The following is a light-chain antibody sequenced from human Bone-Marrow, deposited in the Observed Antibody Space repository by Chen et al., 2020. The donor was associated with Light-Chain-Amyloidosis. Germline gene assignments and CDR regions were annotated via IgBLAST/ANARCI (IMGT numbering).Light chain of an antibody. V-gene: IGKV3-11*01. J-gene: IGKJ2*01. CDR1: QSVSSH. CDR2: EAS. CDR3: QQRGSWPVYT. Sequence: EIVLTQSPATPSLSPGEGVTLSCRASQSVSSHLAWYQQKPGQAPRLLIYEASNRATGIPARFSGSGSGTDFTLTISSLEPEDFAVYYCQQRGSWPVYTFGQGTKLEIK.